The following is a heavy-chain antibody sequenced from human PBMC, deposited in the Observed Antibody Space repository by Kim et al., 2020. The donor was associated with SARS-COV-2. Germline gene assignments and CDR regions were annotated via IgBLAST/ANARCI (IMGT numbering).Heavy chain of an antibody. J-gene: IGHJ4*02. CDR2: SDT. CDR3: ARGWGGFDY. D-gene: IGHD3-16*01. Sequence: SDTSYADSVKGRFTISRDNAKNTLYLQMNSLRAEDTAVYYCARGWGGFDYWGQGTLVTVSS. V-gene: IGHV3-74*01.